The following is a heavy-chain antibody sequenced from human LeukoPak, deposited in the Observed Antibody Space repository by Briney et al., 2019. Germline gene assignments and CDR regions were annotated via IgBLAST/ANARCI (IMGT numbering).Heavy chain of an antibody. Sequence: PVGSLRLSCTASGFTFSSYAMNWVRQAPGKGLEWISAISGSGGTTYYADSVKGRFTISRDNSKNTLYLQMNSLRAEGTALYYCSKTVSGWNYFDYWGQGTLVTVSS. V-gene: IGHV3-23*01. CDR1: GFTFSSYA. D-gene: IGHD6-19*01. CDR2: ISGSGGTT. CDR3: SKTVSGWNYFDY. J-gene: IGHJ4*02.